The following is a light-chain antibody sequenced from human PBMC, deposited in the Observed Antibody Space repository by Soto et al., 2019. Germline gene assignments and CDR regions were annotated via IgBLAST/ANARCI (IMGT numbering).Light chain of an antibody. CDR3: QNYSSVPV. J-gene: IGKJ3*01. CDR1: QDIRNF. Sequence: DIQMTQSPTSLSASVGDRVTITCRASQDIRNFVAWYKQKPGKAPKLLIYAASTLQSGVPSRFSGSGSGTDFTLTINSLQPEDVATYSCQNYSSVPVFGPGTKVEIK. CDR2: AAS. V-gene: IGKV1-27*01.